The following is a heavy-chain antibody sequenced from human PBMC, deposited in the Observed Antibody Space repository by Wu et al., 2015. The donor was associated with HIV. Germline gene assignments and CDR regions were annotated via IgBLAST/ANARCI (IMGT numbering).Heavy chain of an antibody. CDR3: ARGQMSGIEFFPH. V-gene: IGHV1-2*02. CDR2: INPISGGT. Sequence: QVQLVQSGAEVKKPGASVKVSCKASGYTFTSYGISWVRQAPGQGLEWMGWINPISGGTDSPPKFQGRVTMTRDTSIDTAYLEVTGLTSDDTAFYYCARGQMSGIEFFPHWGQGHPGHRLL. J-gene: IGHJ1*01. CDR1: GYTFTSYG. D-gene: IGHD3-3*01.